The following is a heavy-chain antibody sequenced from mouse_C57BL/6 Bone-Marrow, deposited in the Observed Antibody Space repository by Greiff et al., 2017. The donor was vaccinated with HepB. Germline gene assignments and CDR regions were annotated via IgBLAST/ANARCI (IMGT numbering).Heavy chain of an antibody. Sequence: QVQLQQSGAELAKPGASVKLSCKASGYTFTSYWMHWVKQRPGQGLEWIGYINPSSGYTKYNQKFKDKATLTADKSSSTAYMQLSSLTYEDSAVYYCARTPPTVSYAMDYWGQGTSVTVSS. CDR1: GYTFTSYW. CDR2: INPSSGYT. J-gene: IGHJ4*01. V-gene: IGHV1-7*01. D-gene: IGHD1-1*01. CDR3: ARTPPTVSYAMDY.